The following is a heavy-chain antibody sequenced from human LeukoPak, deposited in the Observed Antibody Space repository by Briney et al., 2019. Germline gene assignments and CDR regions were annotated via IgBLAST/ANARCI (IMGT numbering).Heavy chain of an antibody. D-gene: IGHD6-13*01. CDR3: ARAVYGHQLVN. CDR2: IRQDGSEK. V-gene: IGHV3-7*04. CDR1: GFTFSSYW. J-gene: IGHJ4*02. Sequence: GGSLRLSCAASGFTFSSYWMSWVRQAPGKGLEWVANIRQDGSEKYYVDSVKGRFTISRDNAKNSLYLQMNSLRAEDTAVYYCARAVYGHQLVNWGQGTLVTVSS.